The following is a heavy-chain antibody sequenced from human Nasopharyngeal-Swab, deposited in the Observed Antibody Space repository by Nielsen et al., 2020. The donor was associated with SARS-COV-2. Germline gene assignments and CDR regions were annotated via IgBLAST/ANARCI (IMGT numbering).Heavy chain of an antibody. CDR1: GFTFDHYA. V-gene: IGHV3-74*01. Sequence: GESLKISCTASGFTFDHYAMHWVRQAPGKGLVWVSCINSDGTTTRYADSVKGRFTVSRDNAKNTLYLEMNSLRADDTAVYYCARRLVWFGETHYYYYGMDVWGQGTTVTVSS. J-gene: IGHJ6*02. D-gene: IGHD3-10*01. CDR3: ARRLVWFGETHYYYYGMDV. CDR2: INSDGTTT.